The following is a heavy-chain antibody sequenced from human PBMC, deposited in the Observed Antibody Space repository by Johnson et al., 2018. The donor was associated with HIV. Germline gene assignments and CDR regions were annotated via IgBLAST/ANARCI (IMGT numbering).Heavy chain of an antibody. CDR2: ISYDGSNK. V-gene: IGHV3-30*04. CDR3: AREGNYAAFDI. CDR1: GFTFSSYA. Sequence: QVQLVESGGGVVQPGRSLRLSCAASGFTFSSYAMHWVRQAPGKGLEWVAVISYDGSNKYYADSVKGRFTISRDNSKNPLYLQMNSLRAEDTAVYYCAREGNYAAFDIWGQVTMVTVSS. D-gene: IGHD4-11*01. J-gene: IGHJ3*02.